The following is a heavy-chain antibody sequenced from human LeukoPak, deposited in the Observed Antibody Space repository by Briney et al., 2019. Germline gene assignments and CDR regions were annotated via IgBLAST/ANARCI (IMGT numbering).Heavy chain of an antibody. Sequence: PGGSLRLSCAASGFTVSSNYMSWVRQAPGKGLEWVSVIYSGGSTYYADSVKGRFTISRDNSKNTLYLQMNSLRAEDTAVYHCARVQGYSYFDYWGQGTLVTVSS. V-gene: IGHV3-66*01. D-gene: IGHD6-13*01. J-gene: IGHJ4*02. CDR2: IYSGGST. CDR1: GFTVSSNY. CDR3: ARVQGYSYFDY.